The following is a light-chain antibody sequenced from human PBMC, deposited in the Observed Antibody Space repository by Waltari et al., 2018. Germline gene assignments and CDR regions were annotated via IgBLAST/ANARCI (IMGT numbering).Light chain of an antibody. CDR3: QSADSTGTHRF. Sequence: QKRTGQDPLFVIFKDSESPSLTPVRFSGSSSGTVVALTISGVQAEDEADYFCQSADSTGTHRFFGGGTKLTVL. CDR2: KDS. J-gene: IGLJ2*01. V-gene: IGLV3-25*03.